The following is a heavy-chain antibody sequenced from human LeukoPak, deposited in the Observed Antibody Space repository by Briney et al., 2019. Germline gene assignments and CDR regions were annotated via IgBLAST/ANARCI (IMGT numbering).Heavy chain of an antibody. J-gene: IGHJ3*02. V-gene: IGHV3-30*18. CDR1: GFTFSSYS. D-gene: IGHD4-17*01. CDR2: ISYDGSNK. CDR3: AKDLYGDYRGKDAFDI. Sequence: GGSLRLSCAASGFTFSSYSMNWVRQAPGKGLEWVAVISYDGSNKYYADSVKGRFTISRDNSKNTLYLQMNSLRAEDTAVYYCAKDLYGDYRGKDAFDIWGQGTMVTVSS.